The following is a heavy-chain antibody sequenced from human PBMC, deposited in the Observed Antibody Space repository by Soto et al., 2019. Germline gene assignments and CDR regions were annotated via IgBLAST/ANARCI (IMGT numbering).Heavy chain of an antibody. CDR1: GGSISSRGYS. CDR3: ARKYSRGAFDI. Sequence: SETLSLTCVVSGGSISSRGYSWSWIRQPPGKGLEWIGYIYYSGNTFYNPSLKSRVTMSVDTSKNQFSLKLSSVTAVDTAIYYCARKYSRGAFDIWGQGTMVTVAS. D-gene: IGHD2-15*01. J-gene: IGHJ3*02. CDR2: IYYSGNT. V-gene: IGHV4-30-2*01.